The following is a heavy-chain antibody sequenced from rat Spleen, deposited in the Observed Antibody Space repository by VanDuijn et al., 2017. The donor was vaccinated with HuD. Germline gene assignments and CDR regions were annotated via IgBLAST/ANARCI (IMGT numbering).Heavy chain of an antibody. D-gene: IGHD1-9*01. CDR3: ARHGYNSYFDY. J-gene: IGHJ2*01. CDR2: ISYSGST. V-gene: IGHV3-3*01. Sequence: EVQLQESGPGLVKPSQSLSLTCSVTGYSITSSYRWNWIRKFPGNKLEWMGYISYSGSTNYNPSLKSRISITRDTSKNQFFLKVNSVTTDDTATYYCARHGYNSYFDYWGQGVMVTVSS. CDR1: GYSITSSYR.